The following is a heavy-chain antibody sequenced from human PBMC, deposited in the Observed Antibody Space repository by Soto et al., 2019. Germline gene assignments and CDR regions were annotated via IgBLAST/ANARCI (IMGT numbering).Heavy chain of an antibody. D-gene: IGHD5-18*01. Sequence: EVQLLESGGGLVQPGRSLRLSCVASGFTFSSHALSWVRQAPGKGLEWVSSISGSGGTTYYADSVKGRFTISRDNSKNRLYLQMNSLRVGDTAVYYCAKEGYNYGPGASDIWGQGTMVTVSS. CDR3: AKEGYNYGPGASDI. J-gene: IGHJ3*02. V-gene: IGHV3-23*01. CDR2: ISGSGGTT. CDR1: GFTFSSHA.